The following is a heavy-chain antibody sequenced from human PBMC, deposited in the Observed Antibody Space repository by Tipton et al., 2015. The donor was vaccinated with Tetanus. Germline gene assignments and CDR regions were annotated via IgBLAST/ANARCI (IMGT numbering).Heavy chain of an antibody. D-gene: IGHD6-13*01. Sequence: GLVKPSETLSLTCTVSGGSISSYYWSWIRQPPGKGLEWIGYIYYSGSTNYNPSLKSRVTISVDTSKNQFSLKLSSVTAADTAVYYCARAGGGSWGNFDYWGQGTLVTVSS. CDR2: IYYSGST. CDR1: GGSISSYY. V-gene: IGHV4-59*01. CDR3: ARAGGGSWGNFDY. J-gene: IGHJ4*02.